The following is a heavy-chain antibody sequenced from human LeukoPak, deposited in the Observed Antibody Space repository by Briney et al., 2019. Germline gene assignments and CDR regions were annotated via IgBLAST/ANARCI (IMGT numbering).Heavy chain of an antibody. J-gene: IGHJ4*02. Sequence: GESLKISCKGSGYNFASYWIAWVRQMPGKGLEWMGIIHPADSDTRYSPSFQGQVTISADKSITTAYLQWSSLKASDTAMYYCARRGYCATTTCYRLFDYWGQGTLVTVSS. CDR1: GYNFASYW. V-gene: IGHV5-51*01. D-gene: IGHD2-2*01. CDR3: ARRGYCATTTCYRLFDY. CDR2: IHPADSDT.